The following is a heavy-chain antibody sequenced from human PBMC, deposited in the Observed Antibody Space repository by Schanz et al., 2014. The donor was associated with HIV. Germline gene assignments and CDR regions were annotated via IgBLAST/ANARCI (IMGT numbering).Heavy chain of an antibody. CDR1: GGSFSAYY. V-gene: IGHV4-34*01. J-gene: IGHJ4*03. CDR3: AKDGGRMGGQRQLFAY. CDR2: INDSGRA. D-gene: IGHD3-16*01. Sequence: QVQLQQWGAGLLKPSETLSLTCVVYGGSFSAYYWSWIRQPPGKGLEWIGEINDSGRASINPSLKSRVTMSVDTSKNQFSLKLSSVTAADTAFYYCAKDGGRMGGQRQLFAYWGHGTLVTVSS.